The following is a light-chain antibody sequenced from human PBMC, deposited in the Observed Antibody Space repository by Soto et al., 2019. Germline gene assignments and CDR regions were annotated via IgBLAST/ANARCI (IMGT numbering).Light chain of an antibody. J-gene: IGKJ5*01. CDR1: QSISKF. V-gene: IGKV3-11*01. CDR3: QQHFNGPIT. Sequence: VLTQSPATLSLSPGERATLSCRASQSISKFLAWYQQKPGQAPSLFIYGASNRATGIPARFSGSGSGTDFTLTISSLEPEDFAVYYCQQHFNGPITFGQGTRLEI. CDR2: GAS.